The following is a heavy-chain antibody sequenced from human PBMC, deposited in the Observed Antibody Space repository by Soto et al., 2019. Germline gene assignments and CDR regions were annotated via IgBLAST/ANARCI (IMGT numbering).Heavy chain of an antibody. J-gene: IGHJ4*02. CDR1: GFPVSSNY. V-gene: IGHV3-66*01. D-gene: IGHD4-17*01. CDR2: IYSGGST. CDR3: ARDLYGPYYFAY. Sequence: EVQLVESGGGLVQPGGSLRLSCAASGFPVSSNYMSWVRQAPGKGLEWVSVIYSGGSTYYADSVKGRFTISRDNSKNTLYLQMNSLRAEDTAVYYCARDLYGPYYFAYWGQGTLVTVSS.